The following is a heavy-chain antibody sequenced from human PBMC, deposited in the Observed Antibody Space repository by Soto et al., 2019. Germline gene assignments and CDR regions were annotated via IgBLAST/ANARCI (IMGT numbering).Heavy chain of an antibody. CDR3: AAELGFGKLSVV. V-gene: IGHV1-18*01. CDR2: ISPESDKA. Sequence: VQLVQSGAEVKKPGASVRVSCKASGYTFTSFGLSWVRQAPGQGPEWMGWISPESDKATYAHKFQGRLTITTDESTTTAYMELSRLRSEDTATYYCAAELGFGKLSVVWGQGTTVIVSS. J-gene: IGHJ6*02. CDR1: GYTFTSFG. D-gene: IGHD3-10*01.